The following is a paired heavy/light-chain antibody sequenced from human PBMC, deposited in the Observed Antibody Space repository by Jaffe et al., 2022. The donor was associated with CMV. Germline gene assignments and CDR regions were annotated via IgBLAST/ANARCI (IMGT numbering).Heavy chain of an antibody. CDR3: AKDPQPYYDSSAKSLDY. V-gene: IGHV3-9*01. CDR2: ISWDSASI. D-gene: IGHD3-22*01. Sequence: EVQLVESGGGLVQPGTSLRLSCAASGFTYDDSAMHWVRQPPGKGLEWVSGISWDSASIGYADSVKGRFTISRDNAKNSLYLHMDSLRVEDTALYYCAKDPQPYYDSSAKSLDYWGQGTLVTVSS. J-gene: IGHJ4*02. CDR1: GFTYDDSA.
Light chain of an antibody. Sequence: SYVLTQPPSVSLAPGNTARITCGGDNIGIKAVHWYQQKPGQAPVLVIHYDTDRPSGIPERFSGSNSGNTATLTISRVEAGDEADYYCQLWDSSTDQVIFGGGTKLTVL. CDR3: QLWDSSTDQVI. J-gene: IGLJ2*01. CDR1: NIGIKA. V-gene: IGLV3-21*04. CDR2: YDT.